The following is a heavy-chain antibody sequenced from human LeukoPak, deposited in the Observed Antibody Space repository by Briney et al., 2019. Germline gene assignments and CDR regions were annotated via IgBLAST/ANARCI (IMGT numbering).Heavy chain of an antibody. Sequence: SETLSLTCAVYGGSFSGYYWSWIRQPPGKGLEWIGEINHSGSTNYNPSLKSRVTISVDTSKNQFSLKLSSVTAADTAVYYCARMEVIVATITRLLAFDIWGQGTMITVSS. CDR3: ARMEVIVATITRLLAFDI. J-gene: IGHJ3*02. V-gene: IGHV4-34*01. CDR1: GGSFSGYY. D-gene: IGHD5-12*01. CDR2: INHSGST.